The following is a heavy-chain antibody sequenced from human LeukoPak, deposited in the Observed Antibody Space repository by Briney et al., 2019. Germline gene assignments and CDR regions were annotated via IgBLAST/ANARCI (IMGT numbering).Heavy chain of an antibody. CDR1: GYTFTGYY. CDR3: ARADDYGDYVWFDP. CDR2: INPNSGGT. V-gene: IGHV1-2*02. D-gene: IGHD4-17*01. Sequence: ASVKVSCKASGYTFTGYYMHWVRQAPGQGLEWMGWINPNSGGTNYAQKFQGRVTMTRDTSISTAYMELSSLRSEDTAVYYCARADDYGDYVWFDPWGQGTLVTVSS. J-gene: IGHJ5*02.